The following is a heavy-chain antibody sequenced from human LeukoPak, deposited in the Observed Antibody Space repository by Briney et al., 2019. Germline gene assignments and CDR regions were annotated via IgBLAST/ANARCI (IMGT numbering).Heavy chain of an antibody. J-gene: IGHJ3*02. D-gene: IGHD3-22*01. CDR2: IFAGGSA. V-gene: IGHV3-53*01. CDR3: ARVLDRSGYGGAFDI. CDR1: GFTVISAY. Sequence: GGSLRLSCEASGFTVISAYMNWVRQAPGKGLEWVSDIFAGGSAYYADSVKGRFTISRDNSKNMMYLQMNSLTAEDTAVDYYARVLDRSGYGGAFDIWGQGAMVTVSS.